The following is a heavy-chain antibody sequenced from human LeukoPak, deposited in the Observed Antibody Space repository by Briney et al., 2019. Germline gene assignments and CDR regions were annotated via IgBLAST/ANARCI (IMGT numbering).Heavy chain of an antibody. V-gene: IGHV1-69*04. CDR2: IIPIFGIA. CDR1: GGTFSSDA. D-gene: IGHD3-10*01. CDR3: ARAGSGDYYSYGMDV. Sequence: SVKVSCKASGGTFSSDAISWVRQAPGQGLEWMGRIIPIFGIANYAQKFQGRVTITADKSTSTAYMELSSLRSEDTAVYYCARAGSGDYYSYGMDVWGQGTTVTVSS. J-gene: IGHJ6*02.